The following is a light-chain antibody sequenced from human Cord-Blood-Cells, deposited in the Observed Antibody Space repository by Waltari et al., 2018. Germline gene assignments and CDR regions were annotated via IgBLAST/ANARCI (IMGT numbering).Light chain of an antibody. V-gene: IGLV3-19*01. Sequence: SSELTQDPAVSVALGQTVRITCQGDSLRSYYASWYQQKPGQAPVLVIYGKNKLPSGIPHRFSGSSSGNTASLTITGAQAEDEADYYCNSRDSSGNHWVFGGGTKLTVL. CDR1: SLRSYY. CDR3: NSRDSSGNHWV. CDR2: GKN. J-gene: IGLJ3*02.